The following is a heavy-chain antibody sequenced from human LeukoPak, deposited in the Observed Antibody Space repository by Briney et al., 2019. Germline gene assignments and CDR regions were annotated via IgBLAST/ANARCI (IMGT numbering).Heavy chain of an antibody. Sequence: GGSLRLSCAASGFTFSSYWMSWVRQAPGKGLEWVANIKQDGSEKYYVDSVKGRFTISRDNAKNSLYLQMNSLRAEDTPVYYCARDRPQSSSTDPYFDYWGQGTLVTGSS. CDR3: ARDRPQSSSTDPYFDY. D-gene: IGHD1-14*01. CDR1: GFTFSSYW. CDR2: IKQDGSEK. J-gene: IGHJ4*02. V-gene: IGHV3-7*01.